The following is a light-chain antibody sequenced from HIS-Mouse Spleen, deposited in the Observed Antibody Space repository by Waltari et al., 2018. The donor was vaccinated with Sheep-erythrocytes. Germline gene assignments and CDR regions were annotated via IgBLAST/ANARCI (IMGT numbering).Light chain of an antibody. Sequence: QSALTQPVSVSGSPGQSITISCTGTSSDVGGYTYVSWYQQPPGKAPKLMIYEVSNRPSGVSNRFSGSKSGNTASLTISGLQAEDEADYYCSSYTSSSTLDVVFGGGTKLTVL. CDR3: SSYTSSSTLDVV. CDR1: SSDVGGYTY. V-gene: IGLV2-14*01. CDR2: EVS. J-gene: IGLJ2*01.